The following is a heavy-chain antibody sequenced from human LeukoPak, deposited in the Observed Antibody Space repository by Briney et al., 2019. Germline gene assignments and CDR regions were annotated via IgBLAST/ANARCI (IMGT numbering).Heavy chain of an antibody. CDR1: GNSITSDF. CDR2: INYSGRS. D-gene: IGHD2-21*01. Sequence: SETLSLTCIVSGNSITSDFWSWLRQSPGKGLEWIGYINYSGRSEYDPSLKSRVTISVDRSRKRVSLKMRFVTAADTAVYYCARLDCLSDECYNYWAVGALVTVSS. J-gene: IGHJ4*02. V-gene: IGHV4-59*08. CDR3: ARLDCLSDECYNY.